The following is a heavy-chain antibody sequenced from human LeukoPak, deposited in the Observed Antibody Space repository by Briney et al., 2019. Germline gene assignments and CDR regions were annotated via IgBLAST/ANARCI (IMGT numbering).Heavy chain of an antibody. D-gene: IGHD3-22*01. CDR1: GGSISSGGYY. Sequence: SETLSLTCTVSGGSISSGGYYWSWIRQHPGKGLEWIGYIYYSGSTYYNPSLKSRVTISVDTSKNQFSLKLSSVTAADTAVYSWARLDSSGYYQFDYWGQGPLVTVSS. CDR3: ARLDSSGYYQFDY. J-gene: IGHJ4*02. V-gene: IGHV4-31*03. CDR2: IYYSGST.